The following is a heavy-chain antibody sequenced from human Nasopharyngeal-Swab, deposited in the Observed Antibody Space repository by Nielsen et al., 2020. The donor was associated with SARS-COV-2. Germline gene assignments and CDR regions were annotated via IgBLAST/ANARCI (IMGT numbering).Heavy chain of an antibody. CDR1: GSSISSSSYY. V-gene: IGHV4-39*07. D-gene: IGHD1-26*01. J-gene: IGHJ4*02. CDR2: IYYSGST. Sequence: GSLRLSCTVSGSSISSSSYYWGWIRQPPGKGLEWIGSIYYSGSTYYNPSLKSRVTISVDTSKNQFSLKLSSVTAADTAVYYCARFINSGSYPDYWGQGTLVTVSS. CDR3: ARFINSGSYPDY.